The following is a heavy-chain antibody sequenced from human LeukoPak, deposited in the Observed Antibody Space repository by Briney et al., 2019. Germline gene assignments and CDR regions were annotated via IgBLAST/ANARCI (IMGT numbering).Heavy chain of an antibody. J-gene: IGHJ4*02. CDR3: ARGSVRLVHDY. V-gene: IGHV4-30-4*01. CDR2: IYYSGSA. Sequence: SEILSLTCTVSGGSISSGDYYWSWIRQPPGKGLEWIGYIYYSGSAYYNPSLKSRVTISVDTSKNQFSLKLSSVTAADTAVYYCARGSVRLVHDYWGQGTLVTVSS. D-gene: IGHD6-19*01. CDR1: GGSISSGDYY.